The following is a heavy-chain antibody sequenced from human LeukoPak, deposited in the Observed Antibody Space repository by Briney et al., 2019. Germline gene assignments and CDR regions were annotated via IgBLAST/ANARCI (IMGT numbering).Heavy chain of an antibody. CDR1: GYTFINND. J-gene: IGHJ5*02. CDR2: IDPKNGNR. D-gene: IGHD2-15*01. V-gene: IGHV1-8*01. CDR3: ARSHTQKEFCGGGRCYPTVWWFDP. Sequence: GASVKVSCKPSGYTFINNDINWVRQAPAQGLEWMAWIDPKNGNRGYAQNFQGRVTMTTDISINTAYLELSSLRSEDTAVYYCARSHTQKEFCGGGRCYPTVWWFDPWGQGTLVTVSS.